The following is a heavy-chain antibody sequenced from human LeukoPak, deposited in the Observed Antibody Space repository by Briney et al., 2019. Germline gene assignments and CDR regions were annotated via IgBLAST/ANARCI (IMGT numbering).Heavy chain of an antibody. J-gene: IGHJ3*02. V-gene: IGHV3-48*01. CDR2: ISSSSNTI. D-gene: IGHD3-22*01. CDR3: ARDHHRRLYDSQARDTFDI. Sequence: GGSLRLSCAASGFTFSSYSVNWVRQAPGKGLEWVSYISSSSNTIYYADSVKGRFTISRDNAKNSLYLQMNSLRAEDTAVYYCARDHHRRLYDSQARDTFDIWGQGTMVTVSS. CDR1: GFTFSSYS.